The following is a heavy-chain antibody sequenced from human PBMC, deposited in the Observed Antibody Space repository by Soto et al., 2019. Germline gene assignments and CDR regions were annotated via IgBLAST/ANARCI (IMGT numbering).Heavy chain of an antibody. CDR1: RYIFTAYF. J-gene: IGHJ5*02. Sequence: QVQLVQSGAEVKKPGASVKVSCKAPRYIFTAYFMHWVRQATGQGLEWMGWINPNNGATNYGLSFQGSVTMTRDTTISTTYMKLSRLRSDDTAVYYCTSRAPGARFDPWGQGTLVIVSS. D-gene: IGHD4-17*01. V-gene: IGHV1-2*02. CDR3: TSRAPGARFDP. CDR2: INPNNGAT.